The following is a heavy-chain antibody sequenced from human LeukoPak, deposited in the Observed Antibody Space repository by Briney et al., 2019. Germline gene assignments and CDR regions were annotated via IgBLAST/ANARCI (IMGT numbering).Heavy chain of an antibody. CDR1: GFTFSSYW. J-gene: IGHJ6*02. D-gene: IGHD2/OR15-2a*01. Sequence: TGGSLRLSCAASGFTFSSYWMYWVRQAPGKGLVWVSRINSDGSTTSYADSVKGRFTISRDNAKNTLYLQMNSLRAEDTAVYYCARVGTTSNFYYYYGMDVGGQGTTVTVSS. CDR2: INSDGSTT. CDR3: ARVGTTSNFYYYYGMDV. V-gene: IGHV3-74*01.